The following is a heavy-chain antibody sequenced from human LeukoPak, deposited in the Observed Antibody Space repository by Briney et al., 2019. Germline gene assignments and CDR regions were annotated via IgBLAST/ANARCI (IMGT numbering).Heavy chain of an antibody. D-gene: IGHD4-17*01. J-gene: IGHJ4*02. CDR3: AKDKFSDADYVGGGFDY. CDR2: FSGSGGST. CDR1: GFTFSSYW. Sequence: GGSLRLSCAASGFTFSSYWMHWVRQAPGKGLEWVSTFSGSGGSTYYANSVKGRFTISRDNSKNTLYLQMNSLRAEDTAVYYCAKDKFSDADYVGGGFDYWGQGTLVTVSS. V-gene: IGHV3-23*01.